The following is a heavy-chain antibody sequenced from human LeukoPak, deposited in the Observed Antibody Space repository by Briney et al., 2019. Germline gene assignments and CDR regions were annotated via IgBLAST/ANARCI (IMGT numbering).Heavy chain of an antibody. CDR1: GYTFTSYG. Sequence: ASVKVSCKASGYTFTSYGISWVRQAPGQGLEWMGWISAYNGNTNYAQKLQDRVTLTADRSTRTAYMELRSLRSDDTAVYYCARGNYDNFIYYYYYMDVWGKGTTVTVSS. J-gene: IGHJ6*03. V-gene: IGHV1-18*01. CDR2: ISAYNGNT. CDR3: ARGNYDNFIYYYYYMDV. D-gene: IGHD3-22*01.